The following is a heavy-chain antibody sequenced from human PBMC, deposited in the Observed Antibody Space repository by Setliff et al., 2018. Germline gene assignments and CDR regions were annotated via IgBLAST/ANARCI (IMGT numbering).Heavy chain of an antibody. D-gene: IGHD3-10*01. V-gene: IGHV4-61*09. CDR1: GGSVGSDFSY. CDR2: IYTTWST. Sequence: PSETLSPTCTVSGGSVGSDFSYWTWIRQPAGKGLEWIGQIYTTWSTNYNPSLKCRVTISLDASKNEFSLRLTSVTAADTAVYYCARDRSYYASGSFTKWFDYWGQGAQVTVSS. CDR3: ARDRSYYASGSFTKWFDY. J-gene: IGHJ4*02.